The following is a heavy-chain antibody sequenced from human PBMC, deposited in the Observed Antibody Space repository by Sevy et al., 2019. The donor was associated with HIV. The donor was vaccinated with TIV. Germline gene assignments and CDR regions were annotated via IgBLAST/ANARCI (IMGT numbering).Heavy chain of an antibody. J-gene: IGHJ3*02. CDR1: GFTFSSYA. CDR3: AKDLGDPYYYGSGSYRGAFDI. D-gene: IGHD3-10*01. CDR2: ISGSGGST. Sequence: GGSLRLSCAASGFTFSSYAMSWVRQAPGKGLEWVSAISGSGGSTYYADSVKGRFTISRDNSKNTLYLQTNSLRAEDTAVYYCAKDLGDPYYYGSGSYRGAFDIWGQGTMVTVSS. V-gene: IGHV3-23*01.